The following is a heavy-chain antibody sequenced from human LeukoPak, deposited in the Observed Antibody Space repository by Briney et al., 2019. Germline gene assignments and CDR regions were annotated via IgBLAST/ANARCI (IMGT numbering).Heavy chain of an antibody. Sequence: SETLSLTCTVSGGSISSYYWSWIRQPPGKGLEWIGSIYYSGSTYYNPSLKSRVTISVDTSKNQFSLKLSSVTAADTAVYYCARPSGYDFDAFDIWGQGTMVTVSS. CDR2: IYYSGST. V-gene: IGHV4-59*05. D-gene: IGHD5-12*01. J-gene: IGHJ3*02. CDR1: GGSISSYY. CDR3: ARPSGYDFDAFDI.